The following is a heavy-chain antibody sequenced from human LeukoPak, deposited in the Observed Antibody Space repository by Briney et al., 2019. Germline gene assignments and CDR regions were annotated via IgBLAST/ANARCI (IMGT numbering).Heavy chain of an antibody. V-gene: IGHV3-21*01. J-gene: IGHJ4*02. D-gene: IGHD3-3*01. Sequence: GGSLRLSCAASGFTFSSYSMNWVRQAPGKGLEWVTSISSSSSYIYYADSVKGRFTISRDNAKNSLYLQMNSLRAEDTAVYYCARDLYSFGGITIFGVVPYWGQRTLVTVSS. CDR1: GFTFSSYS. CDR2: ISSSSSYI. CDR3: ARDLYSFGGITIFGVVPY.